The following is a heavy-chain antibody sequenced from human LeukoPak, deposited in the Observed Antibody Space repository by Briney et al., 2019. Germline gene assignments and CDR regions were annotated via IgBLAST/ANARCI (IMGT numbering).Heavy chain of an antibody. CDR1: GGSISSYY. CDR3: AGGANTVTTYYYYYMDV. Sequence: SETLSLTCTVSGGSISSYYWSWIRQPAGKGLEWIGRIYTSGITNYNPSLKSRVTMSVDTSKNQFSLKLTSVTAADTAVYYCAGGANTVTTYYYYYMDVWGKGTTVTISS. V-gene: IGHV4-4*07. CDR2: IYTSGIT. J-gene: IGHJ6*03. D-gene: IGHD4-17*01.